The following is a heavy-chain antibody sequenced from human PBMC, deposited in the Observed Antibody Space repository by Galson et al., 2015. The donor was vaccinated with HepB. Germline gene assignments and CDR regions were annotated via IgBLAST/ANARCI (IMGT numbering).Heavy chain of an antibody. CDR1: GFTFSDYY. CDR3: ARDKDGDYADY. D-gene: IGHD4-17*01. CDR2: ISGSGSVI. J-gene: IGHJ4*02. Sequence: SLRLSCAASGFTFSDYYMSWIRQAPGKGLEWVAYISGSGSVIYYADSVKGRFTISRDNAKNSLYVQMNSLRAEDTAVYYCARDKDGDYADYWGQGTLVTVSS. V-gene: IGHV3-11*01.